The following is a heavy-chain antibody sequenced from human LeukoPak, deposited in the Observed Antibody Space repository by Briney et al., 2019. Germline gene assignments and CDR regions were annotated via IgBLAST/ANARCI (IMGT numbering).Heavy chain of an antibody. CDR1: GFTFSSYG. V-gene: IGHV3-30*03. CDR2: ISYDGSNK. J-gene: IGHJ4*02. CDR3: ARESTDYGDFDRKDDY. D-gene: IGHD4-17*01. Sequence: GGSLRLSCAASGFTFSSYGMHWVRQAPGKGLEWVAVISYDGSNKYYADSVKGRFTISRDNSKNSLYLQMNSLRAEDTAVYYCARESTDYGDFDRKDDYWGQGTLVTVSS.